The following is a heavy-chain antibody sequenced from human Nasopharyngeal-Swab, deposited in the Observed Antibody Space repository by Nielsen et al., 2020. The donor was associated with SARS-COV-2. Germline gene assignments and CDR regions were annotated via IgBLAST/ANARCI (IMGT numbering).Heavy chain of an antibody. Sequence: GESLKISCAASGFTFSSYEMNWVRQAPGKGLEWVSYISSSGSTIYYADSVKGRFTISRDNAKNSLYLQMNSLRAEDTALYHCAREGGYCSGGSCPYYGMDVWGQGTTVTVSS. CDR3: AREGGYCSGGSCPYYGMDV. CDR1: GFTFSSYE. CDR2: ISSSGSTI. J-gene: IGHJ6*02. V-gene: IGHV3-48*03. D-gene: IGHD2-15*01.